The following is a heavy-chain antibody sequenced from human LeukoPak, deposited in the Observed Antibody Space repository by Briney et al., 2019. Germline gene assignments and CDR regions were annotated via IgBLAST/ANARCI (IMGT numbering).Heavy chain of an antibody. D-gene: IGHD3-22*01. CDR3: ALGDSRGYSYFDY. V-gene: IGHV4-39*07. Sequence: PSETLSLTCSVSGASISTSAYYWGWIRQPPGKGLEWIGSIYYSGSTYYNASLKSRVTISVDTSKNEFSLRLSSVTAADTAMYYCALGDSRGYSYFDYWGHGTLVTVSS. J-gene: IGHJ4*01. CDR2: IYYSGST. CDR1: GASISTSAYY.